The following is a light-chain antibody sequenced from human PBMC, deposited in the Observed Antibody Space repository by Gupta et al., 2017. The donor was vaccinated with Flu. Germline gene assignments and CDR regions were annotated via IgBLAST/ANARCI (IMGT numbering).Light chain of an antibody. CDR3: SSYAGNNKLI. CDR1: SSDVGGYDF. V-gene: IGLV2-8*01. Sequence: QSAWTQPPAAPGPHGQSFTVSCTGTSSDVGGYDFVSWYQQHPGKAPKLLIYEVTKRPSGVPDRFSGSKSGNTASLTVSGLQADDEGDYFCSSYAGNNKLIFGGGTKLTVL. CDR2: EVT. J-gene: IGLJ2*01.